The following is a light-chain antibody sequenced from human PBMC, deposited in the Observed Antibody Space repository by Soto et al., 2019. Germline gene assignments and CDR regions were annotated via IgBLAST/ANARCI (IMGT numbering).Light chain of an antibody. V-gene: IGKV1-5*01. CDR1: QTISSW. CDR2: DVS. CDR3: QQYYSTPWT. J-gene: IGKJ1*01. Sequence: DIQMTQSPSTLSASVRGRVTITCRASQTISSWLSWYQQKPGKAPKLLIYDVSSLESGVPSRFSGSGSGTEFTLTISSLQPDDVAVYYCQQYYSTPWTFGQGTKVDI.